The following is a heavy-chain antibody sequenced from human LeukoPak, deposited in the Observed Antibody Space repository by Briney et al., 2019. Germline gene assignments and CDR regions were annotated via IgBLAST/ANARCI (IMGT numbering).Heavy chain of an antibody. J-gene: IGHJ5*02. CDR3: ARDRGSSGWYLGNWFDP. Sequence: SETLSLTCTVSGGSISSYYWSWIRQPAGKGLEWIGRIYTSGSTNYNPSLKSRVTISVDTSKNQFSLKLSSVTAADTAVYYCARDRGSSGWYLGNWFDPWGQGTLVTVSS. V-gene: IGHV4-4*07. CDR2: IYTSGST. D-gene: IGHD6-19*01. CDR1: GGSISSYY.